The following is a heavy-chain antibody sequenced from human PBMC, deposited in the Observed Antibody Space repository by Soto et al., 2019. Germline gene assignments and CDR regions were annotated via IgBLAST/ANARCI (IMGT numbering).Heavy chain of an antibody. CDR3: ARTPGNGYNWYFDY. J-gene: IGHJ4*02. CDR2: IYYEGST. V-gene: IGHV4-61*01. D-gene: IGHD5-12*01. Sequence: QVHLQESGPGLVKTSETLSLTCTVSGDSVRSGSYYWSWIRQPPGKGLEWIGYIYYEGSTNYNPSLKSRLTMSVDTSRNQFSLKLRSVTAADSAIYYCARTPGNGYNWYFDYWGQGVLVTVSS. CDR1: GDSVRSGSYY.